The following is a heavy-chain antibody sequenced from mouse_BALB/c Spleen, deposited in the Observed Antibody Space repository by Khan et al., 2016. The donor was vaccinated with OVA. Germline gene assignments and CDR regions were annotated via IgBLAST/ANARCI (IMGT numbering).Heavy chain of an antibody. Sequence: QVQLKESGPGLVAPSQSLSITCTISGFSLTNYGIHWVRQPPGKGLEWLVVIWSDGSTTYNSALKSILSISKDNSKSQVFLKMNSLQTDDTAIYYCARKPNYHYYLMDYWGQGTTVTV. D-gene: IGHD1-1*02. CDR1: GFSLTNYG. CDR3: ARKPNYHYYLMDY. J-gene: IGHJ4*01. CDR2: IWSDGST. V-gene: IGHV2-6-1*01.